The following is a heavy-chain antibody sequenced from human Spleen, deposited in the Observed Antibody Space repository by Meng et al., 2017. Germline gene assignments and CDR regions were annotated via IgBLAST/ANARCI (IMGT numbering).Heavy chain of an antibody. J-gene: IGHJ5*02. CDR2: IVGSGGAT. Sequence: GESLKISCAASGFTFSSYAMSWVRQAPGKGLEWVSAIVGSGGATYYADSVKGRFTISRDNAKNSLYLQMNSLRAEDTAVYYCARGAPGGWFDPWGQGTLVTVSS. D-gene: IGHD3-10*01. V-gene: IGHV3-23*01. CDR1: GFTFSSYA. CDR3: ARGAPGGWFDP.